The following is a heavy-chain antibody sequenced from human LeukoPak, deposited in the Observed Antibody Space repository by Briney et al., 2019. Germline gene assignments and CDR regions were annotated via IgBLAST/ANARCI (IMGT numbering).Heavy chain of an antibody. D-gene: IGHD2-2*01. CDR2: ISGSGGST. CDR1: GFTFSSYA. J-gene: IGHJ4*02. CDR3: AKIPSFHYCSSTSCYPAINKTFFDY. V-gene: IGHV3-23*01. Sequence: GGSLRLSCAASGFTFSSYAMSWVRQAPGKGLEWVSAISGSGGSTYYADSVKGRFTISRDNSKNTLYLQMNSLRAEDTAVYYCAKIPSFHYCSSTSCYPAINKTFFDYWGQGTLVTVSS.